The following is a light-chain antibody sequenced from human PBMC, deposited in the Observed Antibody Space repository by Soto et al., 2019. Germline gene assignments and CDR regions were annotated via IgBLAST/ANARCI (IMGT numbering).Light chain of an antibody. J-gene: IGLJ1*01. Sequence: QSSLTQPASVSGSPGQSMTVSCTGTSSDVGGYDYVSWYQHHPGKVPKLMIYEVSNRPSGVSNRFSGSKSGNTASLTISGLQAEDEADYYCSSYTTTTTVFGTGTKVTVL. CDR3: SSYTTTTTV. V-gene: IGLV2-14*01. CDR1: SSDVGGYDY. CDR2: EVS.